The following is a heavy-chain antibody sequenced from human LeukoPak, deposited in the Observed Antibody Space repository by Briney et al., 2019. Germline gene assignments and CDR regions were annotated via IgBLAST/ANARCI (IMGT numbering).Heavy chain of an antibody. CDR3: AKDRKEGHADYYFDY. CDR2: ISIYGRDK. Sequence: GGSLRLSCAASGFTFSRHGMHCVRQAPGKALEWVAVISIYGRDKKYADSVKGRFTISRDNYKKTLYLQMNSLRTDDTAVYYCAKDRKEGHADYYFDYWGQGTLVTVSS. V-gene: IGHV3-30*18. J-gene: IGHJ4*02. CDR1: GFTFSRHG.